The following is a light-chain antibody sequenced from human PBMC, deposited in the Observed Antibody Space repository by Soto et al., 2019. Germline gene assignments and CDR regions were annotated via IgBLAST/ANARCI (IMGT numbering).Light chain of an antibody. V-gene: IGLV1-40*01. CDR1: NSDIGAGYD. CDR3: QSYDSSLRGV. J-gene: IGLJ1*01. CDR2: ANN. Sequence: QSVLTQPPSVSGAPGQRVTISCTGSNSDIGAGYDVHWYQQLPGTAPKLVIYANNNRPSGVPDRFSASKSGTSASLVITGLQADDEADYYCQSYDSSLRGVFGTGTKVTVL.